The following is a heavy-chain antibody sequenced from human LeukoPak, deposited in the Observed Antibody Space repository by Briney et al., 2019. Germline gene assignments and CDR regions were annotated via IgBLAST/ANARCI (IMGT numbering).Heavy chain of an antibody. CDR3: ARGDDYGGNP. CDR1: GGSFSGYY. CDR2: INHSGST. V-gene: IGHV4-34*01. J-gene: IGHJ5*02. Sequence: NPSETLSLTCAVYGGSFSGYYWSWIRQPPGKGLEWIGEINHSGSTNYNPSLKSRVTISVDTSKNQFSLKLSSVTAADTAVYYCARGDDYGGNPWGQGTLVTVSS. D-gene: IGHD4-17*01.